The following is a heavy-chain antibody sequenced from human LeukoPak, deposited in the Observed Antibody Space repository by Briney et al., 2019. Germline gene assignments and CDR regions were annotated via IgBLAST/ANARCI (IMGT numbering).Heavy chain of an antibody. Sequence: ASVKVSCKASGYTFTSYDINWVRQATGQGLEWMGWMNPNSGNTGYAQKFQGRVTMTSDSSISTAYMELSSLRSEDTAIYYCVRTPPNWGFDYWGQGTLVTVSS. J-gene: IGHJ4*02. CDR2: MNPNSGNT. CDR1: GYTFTSYD. V-gene: IGHV1-8*01. CDR3: VRTPPNWGFDY. D-gene: IGHD7-27*01.